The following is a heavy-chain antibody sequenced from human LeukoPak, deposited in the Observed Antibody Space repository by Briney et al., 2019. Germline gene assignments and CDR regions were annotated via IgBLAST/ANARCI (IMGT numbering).Heavy chain of an antibody. Sequence: GGSLRLSCAASGFTFSSYAMSWVRQAPGKGLEWVSAIGTSGASTYSADSVKGRFTISRDNSKNMLYLQMNSLIAEDTAVYYCAKLKVLTAAAPRGYFDYWGQGTLVTVSS. J-gene: IGHJ4*02. CDR2: IGTSGAST. V-gene: IGHV3-23*01. CDR3: AKLKVLTAAAPRGYFDY. CDR1: GFTFSSYA. D-gene: IGHD6-13*01.